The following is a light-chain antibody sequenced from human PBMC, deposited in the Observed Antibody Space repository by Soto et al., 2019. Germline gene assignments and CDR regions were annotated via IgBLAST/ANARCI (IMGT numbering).Light chain of an antibody. J-gene: IGKJ4*01. V-gene: IGKV1-39*01. CDR3: QQYNSYPLT. Sequence: DIQMTQSPSSLSSSVGDRVTITCQASQDISNYLNWYKQRPGKAPKLLIYAASSLQSGVPSRFSGSGSETHFTLTISSLQPEDFETFYCQQYNSYPLTFGGGTKVDIK. CDR1: QDISNY. CDR2: AAS.